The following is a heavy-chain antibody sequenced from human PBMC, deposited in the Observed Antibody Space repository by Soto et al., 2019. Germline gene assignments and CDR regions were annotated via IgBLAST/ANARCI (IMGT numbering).Heavy chain of an antibody. V-gene: IGHV3-11*01. D-gene: IGHD3-3*01. Sequence: PGGSLRLSCAASGFTFSDYYMSWIRQAPGKRLEWVSYISSSGSTIYYADSVKGRFTISRDNAKNSLYLQMNSLRAEDTAVYYCARDRITIFGVVIRLYGMDVWGQGTTVTVSS. CDR2: ISSSGSTI. J-gene: IGHJ6*02. CDR1: GFTFSDYY. CDR3: ARDRITIFGVVIRLYGMDV.